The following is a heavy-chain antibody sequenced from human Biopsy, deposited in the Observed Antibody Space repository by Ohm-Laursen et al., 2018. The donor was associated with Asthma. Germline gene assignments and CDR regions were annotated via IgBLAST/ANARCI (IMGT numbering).Heavy chain of an antibody. V-gene: IGHV4-30-4*01. J-gene: IGHJ6*02. CDR1: RGYIRSYDHH. D-gene: IGHD4-17*01. Sequence: SQTLSLTCTVSRGYIRSYDHHWAWIRQPPGKGLEWIGSGFYSGTTHYSPSLARRVSISVDTSRNQISMTLRSVTAADSAVYFCARVASYGDIYFAIDVWGPGTTVTVSS. CDR2: GFYSGTT. CDR3: ARVASYGDIYFAIDV.